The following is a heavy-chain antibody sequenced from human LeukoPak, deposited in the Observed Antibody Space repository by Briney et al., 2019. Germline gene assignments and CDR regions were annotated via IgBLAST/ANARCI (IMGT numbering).Heavy chain of an antibody. J-gene: IGHJ5*02. CDR1: GFTFSDYY. Sequence: PGGSLRLSCAASGFTFSDYYMSWIRQAPGKGREWGSYISRSGNIIYYADSVKGRFTISRANANNSLYLQMNSLRAEDTAVYYCARRGVQLQRISWFDPWGQGTLVTVSS. CDR2: ISRSGNII. D-gene: IGHD1-1*01. CDR3: ARRGVQLQRISWFDP. V-gene: IGHV3-11*01.